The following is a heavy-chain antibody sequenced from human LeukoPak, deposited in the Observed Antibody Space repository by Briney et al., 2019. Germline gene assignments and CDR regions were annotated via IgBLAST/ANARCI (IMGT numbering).Heavy chain of an antibody. CDR1: GGIFSSYT. D-gene: IGHD2-8*02. CDR3: ARLLRAVDTGAYYFDY. V-gene: IGHV1-69*02. J-gene: IGHJ4*02. CDR2: ITPIPGIT. Sequence: SVKVSCKASGGIFSSYTFNWVRQAPGQGLEWMGRITPIPGITNYAETFQGRVTLTADTSTSTLYMELSSLRSEDTAVYYCARLLRAVDTGAYYFDYWGQGTLVTVSS.